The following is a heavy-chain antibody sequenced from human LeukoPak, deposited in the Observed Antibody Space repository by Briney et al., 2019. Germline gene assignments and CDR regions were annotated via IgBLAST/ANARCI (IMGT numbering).Heavy chain of an antibody. D-gene: IGHD5-18*01. V-gene: IGHV1-69*05. J-gene: IGHJ5*02. CDR1: GGTFSSYA. Sequence: ASVKVSCKASGGTFSSYAISWVRQAPGQGLEWMGRITPIFVTANYAQKFQGRVTITTDESTSTAYMELSSLRSEDTAVYYCARDAVDTAMKAWGQGTLVTVSS. CDR2: ITPIFVTA. CDR3: ARDAVDTAMKA.